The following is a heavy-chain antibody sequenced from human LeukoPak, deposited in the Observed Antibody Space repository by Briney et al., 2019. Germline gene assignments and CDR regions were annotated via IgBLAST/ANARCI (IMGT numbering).Heavy chain of an antibody. Sequence: GGSLRLSCAASGFTFSSYAMSWVRQAPGKGLEWVSAISGSGGSTYYADSVKGRFTISRDNSKNTLYLRMNSLRAEDTAVYYCAKDRRETDYPDYWGQGTLVTVSS. CDR3: AKDRRETDYPDY. J-gene: IGHJ4*02. D-gene: IGHD1-26*01. CDR2: ISGSGGST. V-gene: IGHV3-23*01. CDR1: GFTFSSYA.